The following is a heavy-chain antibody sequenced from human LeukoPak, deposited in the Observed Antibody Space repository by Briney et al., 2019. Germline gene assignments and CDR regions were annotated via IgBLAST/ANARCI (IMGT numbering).Heavy chain of an antibody. D-gene: IGHD2-15*01. J-gene: IGHJ4*02. CDR2: IYSGGST. V-gene: IGHV3-53*01. CDR1: GFTASSNY. CDR3: ASQGLGYCSGGSCYRFDY. Sequence: PGGSLRLSCAASGFTASSNYMSWVRQAPGKGLEWVSVIYSGGSTYYADSVKGRFTISRDNSKNTLYLRMNSLRAEDTAVYYCASQGLGYCSGGSCYRFDYWGQGTLVTVSS.